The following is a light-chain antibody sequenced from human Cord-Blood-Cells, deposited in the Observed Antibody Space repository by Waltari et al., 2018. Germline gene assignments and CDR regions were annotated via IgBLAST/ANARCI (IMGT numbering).Light chain of an antibody. J-gene: IGKJ1*01. CDR1: QSVRWN. V-gene: IGKV3-15*01. Sequence: EIVMTQSRATLSVSPGERATLACRAGQSVRWNLAWYQQKPGQAPRHLSYGASTRATGIPARFSGRVSGTEFTLTISRLQSEELSLFDCQQYNNWARTCGQGTKVEIK. CDR2: GAS. CDR3: QQYNNWART.